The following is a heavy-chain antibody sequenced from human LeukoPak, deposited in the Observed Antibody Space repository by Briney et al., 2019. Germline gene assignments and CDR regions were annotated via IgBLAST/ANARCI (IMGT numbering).Heavy chain of an antibody. CDR3: ARNPAKVVPAVY. CDR1: GFTFSNYW. J-gene: IGHJ4*02. Sequence: PGGSLRLSCAASGFTFSNYWMSWVRQAPGKGLEWVANIGQDGSATYYVDSVKGRFTISRDNAKSSLYLQMSSLRAEDTAVYYCARNPAKVVPAVYWGQGTLVTVSS. D-gene: IGHD2-2*01. V-gene: IGHV3-7*01. CDR2: IGQDGSAT.